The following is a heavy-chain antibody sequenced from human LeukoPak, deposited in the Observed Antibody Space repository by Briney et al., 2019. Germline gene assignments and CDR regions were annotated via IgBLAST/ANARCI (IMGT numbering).Heavy chain of an antibody. CDR2: MNPNNGNT. Sequence: APVKVSCKASGYTFTSYDINWVRQATGQGLEWMGWMNPNNGNTGYAQKFQGRVTMTRSTSISTAYMELSSLRSEDTAVYCCARLASSSWPLYYYYGMDVWGQGTTVTVSS. D-gene: IGHD6-13*01. V-gene: IGHV1-8*01. J-gene: IGHJ6*02. CDR1: GYTFTSYD. CDR3: ARLASSSWPLYYYYGMDV.